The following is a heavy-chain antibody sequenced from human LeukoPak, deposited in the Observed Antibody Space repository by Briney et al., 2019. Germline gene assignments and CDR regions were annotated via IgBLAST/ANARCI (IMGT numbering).Heavy chain of an antibody. CDR1: GGTFSSYA. CDR2: IIPIFGTA. D-gene: IGHD2-2*01. Sequence: SVKVSCKASGGTFSSYAISWVRQAPGQGLEWMGGIIPIFGTANYAQKFQGRVTITTDESTSTAYMELSSLRSEDTAVYYCARVHSYCSTTSCLDYWGQGTLVTVSS. V-gene: IGHV1-69*05. CDR3: ARVHSYCSTTSCLDY. J-gene: IGHJ4*02.